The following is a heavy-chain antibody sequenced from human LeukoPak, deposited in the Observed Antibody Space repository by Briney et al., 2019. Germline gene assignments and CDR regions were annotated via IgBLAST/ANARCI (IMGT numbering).Heavy chain of an antibody. Sequence: PGGSLRLSCAASGVTFSSYWMSWVRHAPGKGLEWVGNIKQDGSEKNYVDSVKGRFTISRDNAKNSLYLQMNSLRAEGTGVYYCARDPVVGIVVVPAAIEGCGYWGEGTLVSVSS. V-gene: IGHV3-7*03. CDR1: GVTFSSYW. J-gene: IGHJ4*02. CDR2: IKQDGSEK. CDR3: ARDPVVGIVVVPAAIEGCGY. D-gene: IGHD2-2*01.